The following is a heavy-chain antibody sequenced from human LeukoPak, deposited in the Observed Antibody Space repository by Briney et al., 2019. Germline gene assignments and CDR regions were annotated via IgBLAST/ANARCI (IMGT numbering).Heavy chain of an antibody. J-gene: IGHJ4*02. CDR2: ISGSSGTT. D-gene: IGHD1-1*01. CDR1: GFTFSSYS. V-gene: IGHV3-23*01. Sequence: PGGSLRLSCAASGFTFSSYSMTWVRQAPGKGLQWVSAISGSSGTTYYADSVTGRFTISRDSSKNTLYLQMNSLRVEDTAVYYCAKVLSGTYYFDSWGQGTLVTVAS. CDR3: AKVLSGTYYFDS.